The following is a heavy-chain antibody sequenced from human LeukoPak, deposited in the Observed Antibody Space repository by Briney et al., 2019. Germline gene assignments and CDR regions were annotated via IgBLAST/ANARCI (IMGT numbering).Heavy chain of an antibody. CDR2: ISYDGSNK. V-gene: IGHV3-30-3*01. CDR1: GFTFSSYA. CDR3: ARDVRAVYDFWSGYSKAYYYYGMDV. Sequence: PGGSLRLSCAASGFTFSSYAMHWVRQAPGKGLEWVAVISYDGSNKYYADSVKGRFTISRDNSKNTLYLQMNSLRAEDTAVYYCARDVRAVYDFWSGYSKAYYYYGMDVWGQGTTVTVSS. D-gene: IGHD3-3*01. J-gene: IGHJ6*02.